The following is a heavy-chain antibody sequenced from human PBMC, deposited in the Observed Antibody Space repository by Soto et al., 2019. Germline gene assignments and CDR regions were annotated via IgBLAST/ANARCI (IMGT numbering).Heavy chain of an antibody. CDR1: GYSFTTFW. D-gene: IGHD2-2*01. CDR3: ARLYCSSSAACDSWFDP. J-gene: IGHJ5*02. V-gene: IGHV5-10-1*01. CDR2: IDPRDSYT. Sequence: GESLKISCTGFGYSFTTFWISWVRQMPGKGLEWMGTIDPRDSYTHYSPSFQGHVTISADKSISTAYLQWGSLQASDTAMYFCARLYCSSSAACDSWFDPWGQGTLVTVSS.